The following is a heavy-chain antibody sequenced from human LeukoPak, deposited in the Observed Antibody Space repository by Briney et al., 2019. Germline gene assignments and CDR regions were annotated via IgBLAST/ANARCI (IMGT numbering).Heavy chain of an antibody. CDR2: INPSGGST. CDR3: ARDGSSSSYYYYYMDV. CDR1: GYTFTSYY. Sequence: ASVKVSCKASGYTFTSYYMHWVRQAPGQGLEWMRIINPSGGSTSYAQKFQGRVTMTRDTSTSTVYMELSSLRSEDTAVYYCARDGSSSSYYYYYMDVWGKGTTVTVSS. D-gene: IGHD6-6*01. V-gene: IGHV1-46*01. J-gene: IGHJ6*03.